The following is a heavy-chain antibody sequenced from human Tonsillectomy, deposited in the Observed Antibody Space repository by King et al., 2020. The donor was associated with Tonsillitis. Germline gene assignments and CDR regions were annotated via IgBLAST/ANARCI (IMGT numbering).Heavy chain of an antibody. Sequence: VQLVESGGGLVKPGGSLRLSCAASGFTFSDYYMSWIRQAPGKGLEWVSYISSSSSYTNYADSVKGRFTISRDNAKNTLYLQMNSLRAEDTAVYYCARGDILTGPFDYWGQGTLVTVSS. CDR2: ISSSSSYT. V-gene: IGHV3-11*06. D-gene: IGHD3-9*01. J-gene: IGHJ4*02. CDR3: ARGDILTGPFDY. CDR1: GFTFSDYY.